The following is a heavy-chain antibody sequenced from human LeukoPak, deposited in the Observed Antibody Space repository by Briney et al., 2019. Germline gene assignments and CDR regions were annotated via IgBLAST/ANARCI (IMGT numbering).Heavy chain of an antibody. CDR3: ARHGSYCNYGIMTNYYYYGMDV. D-gene: IGHD4-11*01. Sequence: GESLKISCKGSGYSFTSYWIGWVRQMPGKGLERMGIIYPGDSDTRYSPSFQGQVTISADKSISTAYLQWSSLKASDTAMYYCARHGSYCNYGIMTNYYYYGMDVWGQGTTVTVSS. V-gene: IGHV5-51*01. CDR1: GYSFTSYW. J-gene: IGHJ6*02. CDR2: IYPGDSDT.